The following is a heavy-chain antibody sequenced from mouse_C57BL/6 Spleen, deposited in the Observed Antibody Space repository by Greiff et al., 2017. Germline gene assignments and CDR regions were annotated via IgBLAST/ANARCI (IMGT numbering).Heavy chain of an antibody. CDR3: ARVDGYSGYFDV. Sequence: QVQLQQPGAELVKPGASVKMSCKASGYTFTSYWITWVKQRPGQGLEWIGDIYPGSGSTNYNEKFKSKATLTVDTSSSTAYMQLSSLTSEDSAVYYCARVDGYSGYFDVWGTGTTVTVSS. V-gene: IGHV1-55*01. CDR1: GYTFTSYW. D-gene: IGHD2-3*01. CDR2: IYPGSGST. J-gene: IGHJ1*03.